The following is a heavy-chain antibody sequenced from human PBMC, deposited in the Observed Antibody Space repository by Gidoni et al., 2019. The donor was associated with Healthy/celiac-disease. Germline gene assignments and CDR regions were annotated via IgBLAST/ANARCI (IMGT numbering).Heavy chain of an antibody. CDR2: IYPSGST. J-gene: IGHJ5*02. Sequence: QVQLQESVPGLVKPSEILSRTFAVAGYSISSVYYWGWIRQPPGKGLEWIGSIYPSGSTYYNPSLKSRVTISVDTSKNQFSLKLSSVTAADTAVYYCARVGLSETRWFGENNWFDPWGQGTLVTVSS. CDR1: GYSISSVYY. D-gene: IGHD3-10*01. V-gene: IGHV4-38-2*01. CDR3: ARVGLSETRWFGENNWFDP.